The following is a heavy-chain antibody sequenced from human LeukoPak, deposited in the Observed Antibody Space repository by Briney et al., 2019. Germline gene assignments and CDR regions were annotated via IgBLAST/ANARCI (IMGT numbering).Heavy chain of an antibody. CDR1: GFTFSNHE. CDR2: ITTSGSTI. V-gene: IGHV3-48*03. D-gene: IGHD5-18*01. Sequence: GGSLRLSCVASGFTFSNHEMNWVRQAPGKGLEWVSYITTSGSTIYYGDSVKGRFTISRDNAKNSLYLQMNSLRAEDTAVYYCARDRDTADLRADYWGQGTPVTVSS. CDR3: ARDRDTADLRADY. J-gene: IGHJ4*02.